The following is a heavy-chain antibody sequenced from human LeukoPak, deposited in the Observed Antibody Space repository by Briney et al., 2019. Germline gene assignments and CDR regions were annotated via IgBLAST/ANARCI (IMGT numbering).Heavy chain of an antibody. J-gene: IGHJ3*02. V-gene: IGHV4-61*08. Sequence: PSQTLSLTCTVSGDSVNSGAYYWSWLPQPPGKGLEWIGYIYYSGSTNYNPSLKSRVTISVGTSKNQFSLKLSSVTAADTAVYYCAKGPSSGYYRGAFDIWGQGTMVTVSS. D-gene: IGHD3-22*01. CDR3: AKGPSSGYYRGAFDI. CDR1: GDSVNSGAYY. CDR2: IYYSGST.